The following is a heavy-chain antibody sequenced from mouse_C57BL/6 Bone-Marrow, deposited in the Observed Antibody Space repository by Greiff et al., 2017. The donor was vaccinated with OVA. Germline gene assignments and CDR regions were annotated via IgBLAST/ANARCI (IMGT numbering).Heavy chain of an antibody. J-gene: IGHJ4*01. CDR3: ARDYYYYAMDY. CDR2: ISNGGGST. D-gene: IGHD1-1*01. CDR1: GFTFSDYY. V-gene: IGHV5-12*01. Sequence: EVQRVESGGGLVQPGGSLKLSCAASGFTFSDYYMYWVRQTPEKRLEWVAYISNGGGSTYYPDTMERRFIISRDNTKKTLYLQMSSLRSEDTALYYCARDYYYYAMDYWGQGTSVTVSS.